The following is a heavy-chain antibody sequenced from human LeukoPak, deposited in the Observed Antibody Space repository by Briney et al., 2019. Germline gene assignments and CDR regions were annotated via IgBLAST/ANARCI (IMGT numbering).Heavy chain of an antibody. CDR3: ARDGAYYDFWSGYYTDNWFDP. Sequence: SETLSLTCTASGGSISSSSYYWGWIRQPPGKGLEWIGSIYCSGSTYYNPSLKSRVTISVDTSKNQFSLKLSSVTAADTAVYYCARDGAYYDFWSGYYTDNWFDPWGQGILVTVSS. D-gene: IGHD3-3*01. J-gene: IGHJ5*02. CDR2: IYCSGST. CDR1: GGSISSSSYY. V-gene: IGHV4-39*07.